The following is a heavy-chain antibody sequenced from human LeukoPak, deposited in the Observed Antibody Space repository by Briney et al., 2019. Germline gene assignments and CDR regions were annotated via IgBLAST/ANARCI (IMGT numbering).Heavy chain of an antibody. CDR2: ISSSGSTI. V-gene: IGHV3-11*01. J-gene: IGHJ5*02. D-gene: IGHD6-19*01. CDR3: ARSKQWLTKGYWFDP. Sequence: GGSLRLSCAASGFTFSDYYMSWSRQAPGKGLEGVSYISSSGSTIYYADSVKGRFTISRDNAKNSLYLQMNSLRAEDTAVYYCARSKQWLTKGYWFDPWGQGTLVTVSS. CDR1: GFTFSDYY.